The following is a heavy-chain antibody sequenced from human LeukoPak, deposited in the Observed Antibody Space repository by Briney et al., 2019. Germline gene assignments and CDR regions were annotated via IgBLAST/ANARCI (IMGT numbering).Heavy chain of an antibody. J-gene: IGHJ4*02. CDR3: ARVVSGLLWFGEPDY. D-gene: IGHD3-10*01. Sequence: GASVKVSCKASGYTFTGYYMHWVRQAPGQGLEWMGWINPNSGGTNYAQKFQGRVTMTRDTSISTAYMELSRLRSDDTAVYYCARVVSGLLWFGEPDYWGQGTLVTVSS. V-gene: IGHV1-2*02. CDR1: GYTFTGYY. CDR2: INPNSGGT.